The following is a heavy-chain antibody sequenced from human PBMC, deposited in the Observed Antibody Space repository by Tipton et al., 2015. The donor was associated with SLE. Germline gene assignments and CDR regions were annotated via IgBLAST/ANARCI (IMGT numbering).Heavy chain of an antibody. V-gene: IGHV5-51*01. D-gene: IGHD6-19*01. CDR3: ARHPVASKRSRGAFDI. CDR2: IYPGDSDT. J-gene: IGHJ3*02. CDR1: GYSFTSYW. Sequence: VQLVQSGAAVKKPGESLKISCKGSGYSFTSYWIGWVRQMPGKGLEWMGIIYPGDSDTRYSPSFQGQVTISADKSISTAYLQWSSLKASDTAMYYCARHPVASKRSRGAFDIWGQGTMVTVSS.